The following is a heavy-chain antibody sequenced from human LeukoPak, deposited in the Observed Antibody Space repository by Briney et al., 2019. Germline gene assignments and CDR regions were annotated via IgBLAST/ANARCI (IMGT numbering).Heavy chain of an antibody. D-gene: IGHD6-13*01. Sequence: GASVKVSCKPSGYTLTSYYMYWVRQAPGQGLEWMGIINPSGGSTSYAQKFQGRVTMTRDTSTSTVYMELSSLRSEDTAVYYCASGNGVAAAGMFDYWGQGTLVTVSS. CDR1: GYTLTSYY. CDR3: ASGNGVAAAGMFDY. J-gene: IGHJ4*02. CDR2: INPSGGST. V-gene: IGHV1-46*01.